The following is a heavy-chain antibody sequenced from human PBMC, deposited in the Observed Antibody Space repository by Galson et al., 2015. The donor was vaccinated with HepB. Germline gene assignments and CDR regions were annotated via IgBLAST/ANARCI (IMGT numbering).Heavy chain of an antibody. CDR2: ISYDGSNK. CDR1: GFTFSSYG. J-gene: IGHJ4*02. V-gene: IGHV3-30*18. Sequence: SLRLSCAASGFTFSSYGMHWVRQVPGKGLEWVAVISYDGSNKYYADSVKGRFTISRDNSKNTLFLQMNSLRLEDTAVYYCAKVDYYDSNGYYYFDYWGQGTLVTVSS. D-gene: IGHD3-22*01. CDR3: AKVDYYDSNGYYYFDY.